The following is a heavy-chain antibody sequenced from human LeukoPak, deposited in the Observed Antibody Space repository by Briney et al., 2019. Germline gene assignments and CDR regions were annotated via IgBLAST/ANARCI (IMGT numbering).Heavy chain of an antibody. CDR3: ARDPQGAAFDI. CDR2: ISNSGSII. Sequence: GGSLRLSCAASGFTFSSYEMNWVRQAPGKGLEWVSYISNSGSIIYYADSVKGRFTISRDNAQNSLYLQMNSLRAEDTAVYYCARDPQGAAFDIWGQGTMVTVSS. D-gene: IGHD3-16*01. CDR1: GFTFSSYE. V-gene: IGHV3-48*03. J-gene: IGHJ3*02.